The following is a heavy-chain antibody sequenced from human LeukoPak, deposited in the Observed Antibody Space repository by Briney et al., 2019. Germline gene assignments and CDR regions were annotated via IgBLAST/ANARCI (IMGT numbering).Heavy chain of an antibody. J-gene: IGHJ6*03. D-gene: IGHD5-18*01. CDR3: ARVPSGYTLGYGYYYYYMDV. Sequence: PGGSLRLSCAVSGFTLSNYGMTWVRQAPGKGLEWVSYISTSSSTIYYADSVKGRFTISRDNAKDSLYLQMNSLRAEDTAVYYCARVPSGYTLGYGYYYYYMDVWGKGTTVTVSS. CDR1: GFTLSNYG. CDR2: ISTSSSTI. V-gene: IGHV3-48*04.